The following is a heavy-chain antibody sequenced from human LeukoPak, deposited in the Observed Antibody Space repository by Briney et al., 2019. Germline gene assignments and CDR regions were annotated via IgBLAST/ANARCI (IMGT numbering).Heavy chain of an antibody. J-gene: IGHJ4*02. Sequence: GRSLRLSCAASGFTFSSYGMHWVRQAPGKGLEWVAVIWYDGSNKYYADSVKGRFTISRDNSKNTLYLQMNSLRVEDTAVYYCARESLRSIAAAGDIDYWGQGTLVTVSS. V-gene: IGHV3-33*01. CDR1: GFTFSSYG. D-gene: IGHD6-13*01. CDR2: IWYDGSNK. CDR3: ARESLRSIAAAGDIDY.